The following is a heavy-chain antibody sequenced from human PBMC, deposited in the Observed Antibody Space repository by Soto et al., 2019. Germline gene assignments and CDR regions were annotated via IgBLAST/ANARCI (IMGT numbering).Heavy chain of an antibody. J-gene: IGHJ4*02. CDR1: SDSIYSSF. V-gene: IGHV4-59*08. Sequence: SDTLSLTCAASSDSIYSSFWSWIRQPPGKGLEWIGYIYYSGSTNYNPSLKSRVTISVDTSKNQFSLKLSSVTAADTAVYYCASFDFWSGSFDYWGQGTLVTVSS. CDR2: IYYSGST. CDR3: ASFDFWSGSFDY. D-gene: IGHD3-3*01.